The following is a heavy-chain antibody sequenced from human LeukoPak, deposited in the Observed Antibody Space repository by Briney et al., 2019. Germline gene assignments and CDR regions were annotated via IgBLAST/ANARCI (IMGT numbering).Heavy chain of an antibody. D-gene: IGHD3-10*01. CDR3: ARETLRGDAFDI. CDR2: IYGGGTT. J-gene: IGHJ3*02. CDR1: GFTVSSNY. Sequence: GGSLRLSCAASGFTVSSNYMCWVRQAPGKGLEWVSVIYGGGTTYYADSVKGRFTISRDNAKNSLYLQMNSLRAEDTAVYYCARETLRGDAFDIWGQGTMVTVSS. V-gene: IGHV3-53*01.